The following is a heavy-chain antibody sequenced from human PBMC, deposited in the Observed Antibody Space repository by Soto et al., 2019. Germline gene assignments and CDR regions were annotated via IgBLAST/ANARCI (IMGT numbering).Heavy chain of an antibody. CDR3: ARDLKFGQADY. J-gene: IGHJ4*02. CDR1: GGSISSYY. Sequence: PSETLSLTCTVSGGSISSYYWSWIRQPSGKGLEWIGRIYTSGNTNYNPSLKSRVTMSVDTSKNQFSLKLSSVTAADTAVYYCARDLKFGQADYWGQGTQVTVSS. V-gene: IGHV4-4*07. D-gene: IGHD3-10*01. CDR2: IYTSGNT.